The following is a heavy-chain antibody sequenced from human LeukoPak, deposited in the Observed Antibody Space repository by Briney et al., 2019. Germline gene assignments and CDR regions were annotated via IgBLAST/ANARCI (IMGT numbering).Heavy chain of an antibody. D-gene: IGHD6-13*01. CDR3: ARDSKDAGIAAAPGY. V-gene: IGHV3-48*04. J-gene: IGHJ4*02. CDR2: ISSSSSTI. Sequence: QPGGSLRLSCAASGFTFSSYSMNWVRQAPGKGLEWVSYISSSSSTIYYADSVKGRFTISRDNAKNSLYLQMNSLRAEDTAVYYCARDSKDAGIAAAPGYWGQGTLVTVSS. CDR1: GFTFSSYS.